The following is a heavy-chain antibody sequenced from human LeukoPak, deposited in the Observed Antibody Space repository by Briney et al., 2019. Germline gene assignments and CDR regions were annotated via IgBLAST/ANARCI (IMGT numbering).Heavy chain of an antibody. CDR1: GGTFSSYA. Sequence: SVKVSCKASGGTFSSYAISWVRQAPGQGLEWMGRIIPILGIANYAQKFQGRVTITADKSTSTAYMELSSLRSEDTAVYYCARDSIVVVPAGDYYYYGMDVWGQGTTVTVSS. V-gene: IGHV1-69*04. D-gene: IGHD2-2*01. CDR2: IIPILGIA. CDR3: ARDSIVVVPAGDYYYYGMDV. J-gene: IGHJ6*02.